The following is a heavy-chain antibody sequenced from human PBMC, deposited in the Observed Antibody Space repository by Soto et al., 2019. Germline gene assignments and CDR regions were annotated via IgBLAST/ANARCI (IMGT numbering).Heavy chain of an antibody. CDR3: ARGNSSSWQYYYYGMDV. J-gene: IGHJ6*02. Sequence: ASVKVSCKASGGTFSSYAISWVRQAPGQGLEWMGGIIPIFGTANYAQKFQGRVTITADKSTSTAYMELSSLRSEDTAVYYCARGNSSSWQYYYYGMDVWGQGTTVTVSS. CDR2: IIPIFGTA. D-gene: IGHD6-13*01. V-gene: IGHV1-69*06. CDR1: GGTFSSYA.